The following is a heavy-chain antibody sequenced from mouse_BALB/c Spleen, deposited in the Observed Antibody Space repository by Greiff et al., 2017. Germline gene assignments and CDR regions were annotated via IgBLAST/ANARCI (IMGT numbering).Heavy chain of an antibody. Sequence: QVQLQQSGAELVRPGSSVKISCKASGYAFSSYWMNWVKQRPGQGLEWIGQIYPGDGDTNYNGKFKGKATLTADKSSSTAYMQLSSLTSEDSAVYFCAPIYYDYDPWFAYWGQGTLVTVSA. V-gene: IGHV1-80*01. CDR3: APIYYDYDPWFAY. CDR2: IYPGDGDT. D-gene: IGHD2-4*01. CDR1: GYAFSSYW. J-gene: IGHJ3*01.